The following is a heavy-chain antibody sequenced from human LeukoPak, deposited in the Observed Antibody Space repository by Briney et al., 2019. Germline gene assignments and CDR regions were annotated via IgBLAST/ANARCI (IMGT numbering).Heavy chain of an antibody. CDR1: GYSFTSYW. CDR3: ARHTHGSGSYYDYYYYMDV. D-gene: IGHD3-10*01. Sequence: GESLKISCKGSGYSFTSYWIGWVRQLPGKGLEWMGIIYAGDSDTRYSPSFQGQVTISADKSISTAYLQWSGLKASDTAMYYCARHTHGSGSYYDYYYYMDVWGKGTTVTISS. J-gene: IGHJ6*03. V-gene: IGHV5-51*01. CDR2: IYAGDSDT.